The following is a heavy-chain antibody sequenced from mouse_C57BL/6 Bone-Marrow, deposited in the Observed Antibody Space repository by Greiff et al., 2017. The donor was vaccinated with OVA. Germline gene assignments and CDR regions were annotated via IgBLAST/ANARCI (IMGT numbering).Heavy chain of an antibody. J-gene: IGHJ4*01. CDR1: GYTFTSYW. Sequence: LQQPGAELVKPGASVKLSCQASGYTFTSYWMHWVKQRPGRGLEWIGRIDPNSGGTKYNEKFKSKATLTVDKPSSTAYMQLSGLTSEDSAVYYCATRRVYGSSLYYYAMDYWGQGTSVTVSS. CDR3: ATRRVYGSSLYYYAMDY. V-gene: IGHV1-72*01. CDR2: IDPNSGGT. D-gene: IGHD1-1*01.